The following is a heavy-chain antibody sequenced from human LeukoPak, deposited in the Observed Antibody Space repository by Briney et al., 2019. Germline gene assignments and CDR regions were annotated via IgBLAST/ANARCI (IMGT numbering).Heavy chain of an antibody. CDR3: AKPSVSGTGRSWFDA. V-gene: IGHV3-23*01. CDR2: FSGSGGNT. CDR1: GFTFSSYS. D-gene: IGHD6-19*01. Sequence: GGSLRLSCAASGFTFSSYSMTWVRLAPGKGLEWVSVFSGSGGNTVYADSVKGRFTISRDNSKNTLYLQMNSLRAEDTAVYYCAKPSVSGTGRSWFDAWGQGTLVTVSS. J-gene: IGHJ5*02.